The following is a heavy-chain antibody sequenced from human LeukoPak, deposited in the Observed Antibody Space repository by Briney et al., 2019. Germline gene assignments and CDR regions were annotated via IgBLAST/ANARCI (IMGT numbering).Heavy chain of an antibody. Sequence: GGSLRLSCAASGFTFSDEYMSWIRQAPGKGLEWVSYVSNSGSYTNYADSVKGRFTISRDNARSSLYLQMNSVRAEDTAVYYCARSRGAGPGAHFDYWGQGTLVTVSS. D-gene: IGHD6-19*01. CDR3: ARSRGAGPGAHFDY. V-gene: IGHV3-11*03. J-gene: IGHJ4*02. CDR2: VSNSGSYT. CDR1: GFTFSDEY.